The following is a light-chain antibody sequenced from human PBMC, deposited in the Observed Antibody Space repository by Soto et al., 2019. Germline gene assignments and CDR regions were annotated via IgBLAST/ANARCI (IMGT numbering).Light chain of an antibody. Sequence: EIVLTQSPGTLSLSRGERATLSCRASQSVRSSHLAWYQQKPGQAPRLLIYGASSRATGIPDRFSGSGSGTDFTLTISSLQSEDFAVYYCQQYNNWPWTFGQGTKVDIK. J-gene: IGKJ1*01. CDR2: GAS. CDR1: QSVRSSH. V-gene: IGKV3-20*01. CDR3: QQYNNWPWT.